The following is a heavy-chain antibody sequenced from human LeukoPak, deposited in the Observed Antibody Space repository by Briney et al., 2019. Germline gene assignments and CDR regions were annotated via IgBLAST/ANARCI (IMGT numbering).Heavy chain of an antibody. Sequence: PGGSLRLSCAAPGFTFTTYAMHWVRQAPGRGLEYVSAISTDGGGTYYANSVKGRFTISRDNSKNTLYLQMGSLRVEDMAVYYCARYSSGSCYDYWGQGTLVTVSS. CDR3: ARYSSGSCYDY. J-gene: IGHJ4*02. V-gene: IGHV3-64*01. CDR2: ISTDGGGT. CDR1: GFTFTTYA. D-gene: IGHD6-13*01.